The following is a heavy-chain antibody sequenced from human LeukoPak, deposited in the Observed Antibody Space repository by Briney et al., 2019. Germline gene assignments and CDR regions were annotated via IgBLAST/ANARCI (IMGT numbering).Heavy chain of an antibody. V-gene: IGHV3-30*18. D-gene: IGHD1-26*01. CDR3: AKDPRSGSYMYYFDY. Sequence: GGSLRLSCAASGFTFSSYGMHWVRQAPGKGLEWVAVISYDGSNKYYADSVKGRFTISRDNSKNTLYLQMNSLRAEDTAVYYCAKDPRSGSYMYYFDYWGQGTLVTVSS. CDR2: ISYDGSNK. CDR1: GFTFSSYG. J-gene: IGHJ4*02.